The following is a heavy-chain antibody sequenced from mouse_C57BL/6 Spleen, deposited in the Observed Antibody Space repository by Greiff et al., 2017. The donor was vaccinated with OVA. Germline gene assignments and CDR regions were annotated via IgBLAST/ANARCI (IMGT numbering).Heavy chain of an antibody. D-gene: IGHD1-2*01. CDR2: IYWDDDK. Sequence: VKLQESGPGLLQSSQTLSLTCSFSGFSLSTSGMGVSWIRQPSGQGLEWLVHIYWDDDKRNNTSLKSRLTISKDTSRNQIFLKITSEDTADTATYYCAQRSGHYYGLDYWGQGTTLTVSS. CDR3: AQRSGHYYGLDY. J-gene: IGHJ2*01. CDR1: GFSLSTSGMG. V-gene: IGHV8-12*01.